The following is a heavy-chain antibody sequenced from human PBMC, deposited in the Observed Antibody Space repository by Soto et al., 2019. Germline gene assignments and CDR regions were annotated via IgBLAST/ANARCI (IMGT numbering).Heavy chain of an antibody. V-gene: IGHV3-30-3*01. Sequence: QVQLVESGGGVVQPGRSLRLSCAASGVTFSSYPMHWARQAPGKGLEWVAVISYDGSNKYYADSVKGRFTISRDISKNTLYLQMTSLTAEDTAVYYCARDGNRSPTLGRVLAVATLVDWYFDLWGRGTLVTVSS. CDR2: ISYDGSNK. J-gene: IGHJ2*01. D-gene: IGHD6-19*01. CDR3: ARDGNRSPTLGRVLAVATLVDWYFDL. CDR1: GVTFSSYP.